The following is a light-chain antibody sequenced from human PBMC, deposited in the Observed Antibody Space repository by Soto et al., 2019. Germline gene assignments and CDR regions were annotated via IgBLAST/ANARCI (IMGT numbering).Light chain of an antibody. Sequence: EIVLTQSPGTLSLSPGDRATLSCRASQRVSSNYLAWYQQKPGQAPRLLIYGASSRATGIPDRFSGSGSGTDFTLTISRLEPEDFAVYYCQQYGSSPWTFGQGTKVDSK. CDR1: QRVSSNY. CDR2: GAS. CDR3: QQYGSSPWT. J-gene: IGKJ1*01. V-gene: IGKV3-20*01.